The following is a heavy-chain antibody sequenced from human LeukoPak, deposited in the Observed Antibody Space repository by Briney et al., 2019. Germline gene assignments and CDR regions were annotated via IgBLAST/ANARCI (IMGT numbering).Heavy chain of an antibody. D-gene: IGHD6-19*01. Sequence: GGSLTLSCAASGFTFSIYAMSRVRQAPGKGLEWVSAISGSGGSTYYADSVKGRFTISRDNSKNTLYLQMNSLRAEDTAVYYCAKPTGYSSRWYNYWGQGTLVTVSS. CDR1: GFTFSIYA. J-gene: IGHJ4*02. V-gene: IGHV3-23*01. CDR3: AKPTGYSSRWYNY. CDR2: ISGSGGST.